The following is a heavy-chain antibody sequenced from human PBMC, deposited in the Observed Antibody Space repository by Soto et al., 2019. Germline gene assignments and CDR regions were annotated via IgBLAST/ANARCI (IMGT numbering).Heavy chain of an antibody. V-gene: IGHV3-30-3*01. J-gene: IGHJ6*01. CDR3: ARESGGARYYYGMDV. D-gene: IGHD3-10*01. CDR2: ISYDGSNK. CDR1: GFTFSSYA. Sequence: QVQLVESGGGVVQPGRSLRLSCAASGFTFSSYAMHWVRQAPGKGLEWVAVISYDGSNKYYADSVKGRFTISRDNSKNTLYLQMNSLRAEDTAVYYCARESGGARYYYGMDVW.